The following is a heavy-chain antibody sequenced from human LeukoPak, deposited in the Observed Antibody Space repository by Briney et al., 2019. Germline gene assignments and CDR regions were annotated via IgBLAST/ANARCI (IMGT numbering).Heavy chain of an antibody. V-gene: IGHV3-30*02. J-gene: IGHJ4*02. CDR1: GFTLSSYG. D-gene: IGHD4/OR15-4a*01. CDR2: IRYDARNK. Sequence: GGSLRLSCAASGFTLSSYGMHWVRQAPGKGLEWVAFIRYDARNKYYADSVKGRFTISRDNSKNTLYLQMNSLRAEDTAVYYCARRAGAYSHPYDYWGQGTLVTVSS. CDR3: ARRAGAYSHPYDY.